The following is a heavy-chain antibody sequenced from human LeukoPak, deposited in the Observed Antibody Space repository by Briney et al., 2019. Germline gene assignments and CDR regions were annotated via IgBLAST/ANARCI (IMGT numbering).Heavy chain of an antibody. D-gene: IGHD2-15*01. CDR2: IWYDGSNK. Sequence: GRSLRLSCAASGFTFSSYGRHWVRQAPGKGLEWVAVIWYDGSNKYYADSVKGRFTISRDNSKNTLYLQMNSLRAEDTAVYYCARERTYCSGGSCYHTAFDYWGQGTLVTVSS. CDR1: GFTFSSYG. J-gene: IGHJ4*02. V-gene: IGHV3-33*01. CDR3: ARERTYCSGGSCYHTAFDY.